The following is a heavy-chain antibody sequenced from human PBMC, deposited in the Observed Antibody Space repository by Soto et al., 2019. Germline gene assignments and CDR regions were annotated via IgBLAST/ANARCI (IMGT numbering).Heavy chain of an antibody. Sequence: QLQLLESGPGLVKASETLSLTCNVSGGSISTSRSYWAWIRQPPGKGLEWLANIFDSRSTYYNPSLESQVTVSVDTSKNEFSLKLRSVTAAATAVYYCARQPTTGDTDLWFDPWGQGTLVTVSS. CDR1: GGSISTSRSY. CDR3: ARQPTTGDTDLWFDP. V-gene: IGHV4-39*01. J-gene: IGHJ5*02. CDR2: IFDSRST. D-gene: IGHD2-21*01.